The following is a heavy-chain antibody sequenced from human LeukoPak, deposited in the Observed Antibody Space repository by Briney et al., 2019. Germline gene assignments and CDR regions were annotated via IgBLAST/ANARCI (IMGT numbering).Heavy chain of an antibody. J-gene: IGHJ4*02. V-gene: IGHV4-34*01. CDR3: ARGRRGYSYGSLGY. Sequence: PLETLSLTCAVYGGSFSGYYWSWIRQPPGKGLEWIGEINHSGSTNYNPSLESRVTISVDTFKNQFSLKLSSVTAADTAVYYCARGRRGYSYGSLGYWGQGTLVTVSS. CDR2: INHSGST. CDR1: GGSFSGYY. D-gene: IGHD5-18*01.